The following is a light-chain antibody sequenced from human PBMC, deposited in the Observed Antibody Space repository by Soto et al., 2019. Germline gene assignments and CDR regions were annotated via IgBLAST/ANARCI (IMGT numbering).Light chain of an antibody. J-gene: IGKJ1*01. Sequence: ESVLTQSPGTLSLSPGERATLSCRASQSVSSNYFAWYQQKPGQAPRLLIYDASTRATGIPARFSGSGSGTDFTLTISGLQSEDFAVYYCQQYNNWPQTFGQGTKVDIK. CDR3: QQYNNWPQT. CDR2: DAS. V-gene: IGKV3-15*01. CDR1: QSVSSNY.